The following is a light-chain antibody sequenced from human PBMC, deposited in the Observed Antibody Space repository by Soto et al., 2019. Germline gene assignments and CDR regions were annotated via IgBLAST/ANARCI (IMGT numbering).Light chain of an antibody. J-gene: IGKJ3*01. Sequence: EIVMTQSPATLSVSPGERATLSCRASQSVSSNLAWYQQKPGQAPRILIYGASTRATGIPARFSGSGSGTEFTLTISSLQSEDFAVYYCQQYHNWPPFTFGPGTKVDIK. V-gene: IGKV3-15*01. CDR2: GAS. CDR3: QQYHNWPPFT. CDR1: QSVSSN.